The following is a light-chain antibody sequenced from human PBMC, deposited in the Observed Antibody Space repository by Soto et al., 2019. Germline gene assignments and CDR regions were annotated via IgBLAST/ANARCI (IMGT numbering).Light chain of an antibody. J-gene: IGKJ1*01. V-gene: IGKV1-5*03. CDR3: QQYNTYPWT. CDR1: ESISTW. Sequence: GDRVTITCRASESISTWLAWYQQKPGKAPKLLIYGASSLESGVPPRFSGSGSGTEFTLTISRLQPDDFATYYCQQYNTYPWTFGQGTKVDIK. CDR2: GAS.